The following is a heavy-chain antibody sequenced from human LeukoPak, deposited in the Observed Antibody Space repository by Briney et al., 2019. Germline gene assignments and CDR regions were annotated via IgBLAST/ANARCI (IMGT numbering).Heavy chain of an antibody. CDR3: THSGWYLDAFDI. Sequence: GGSLRLSCQPSGFTFGDKVLSWVGQAPGRGREGAGFIRSKAYGGTTEYAASVKGRFTISRDDSKSIAYLQMNSLKTEDTAVYYCTHSGWYLDAFDIWGQGTMVTVSS. V-gene: IGHV3-49*04. J-gene: IGHJ3*02. CDR1: GFTFGDKV. D-gene: IGHD6-19*01. CDR2: IRSKAYGGTT.